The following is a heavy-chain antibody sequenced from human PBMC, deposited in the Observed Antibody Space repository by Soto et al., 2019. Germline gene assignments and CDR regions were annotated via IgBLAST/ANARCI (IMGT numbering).Heavy chain of an antibody. CDR1: GFTFSSYS. V-gene: IGHV3-21*01. J-gene: IGHJ4*02. Sequence: GGSLRLSCAASGFTFSSYSMNWVRQAPGKGLEWVSSISSSSSYIYYADSVKGRFTISRDNAKNSLYLQMNSLRAEDTAVYYCARDTQKEIQLWFGDLDYWGQGTLVTVSS. CDR3: ARDTQKEIQLWFGDLDY. CDR2: ISSSSSYI. D-gene: IGHD5-18*01.